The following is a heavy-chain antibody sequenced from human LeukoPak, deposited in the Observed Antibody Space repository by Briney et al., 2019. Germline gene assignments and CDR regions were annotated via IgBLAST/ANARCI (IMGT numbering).Heavy chain of an antibody. J-gene: IGHJ3*02. CDR3: ARHGAYYYGSGSPDPGAFDI. CDR2: IFYSGST. CDR1: VGSISISSYN. Sequence: SETLSLTCTVSVGSISISSYNWGWIRHPPGKGRGGIGSIFYSGSTYYNPSLKSRVTISVDTSKNQFSLKLSSVTAADTAVYYCARHGAYYYGSGSPDPGAFDIWGQGTMVTVSS. D-gene: IGHD3-10*01. V-gene: IGHV4-39*01.